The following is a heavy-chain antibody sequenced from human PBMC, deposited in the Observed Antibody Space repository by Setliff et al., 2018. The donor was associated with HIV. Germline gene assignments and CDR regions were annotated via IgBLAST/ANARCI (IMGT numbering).Heavy chain of an antibody. CDR2: MNPKSGNT. V-gene: IGHV1-8*02. D-gene: IGHD2-2*01. CDR1: GYTFTSYA. Sequence: ASVKVSCKASGYTFTSYAIHWVRQAPGQGLEWMGWMNPKSGNTGYARKFQGRVTMTRKTSISTAYMELRSLRSDDTAVYYCARGYCSSTSCYGIYYFDNWGQGTPVTVSS. J-gene: IGHJ4*02. CDR3: ARGYCSSTSCYGIYYFDN.